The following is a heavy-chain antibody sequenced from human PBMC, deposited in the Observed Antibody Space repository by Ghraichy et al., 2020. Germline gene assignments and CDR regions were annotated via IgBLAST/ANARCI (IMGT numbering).Heavy chain of an antibody. CDR2: IWYDGSNK. J-gene: IGHJ4*02. CDR1: GFTFSSYG. V-gene: IGHV3-33*01. CDR3: ARAPNGYRMYYFDY. Sequence: LSLTCAASGFTFSSYGMHWVRQAPGKGLEWVAVIWYDGSNKYYADSVKGRFTISRDNSKNTLYLQMNSLRAEDTAVYYCARAPNGYRMYYFDYWGQGTLVTVSS. D-gene: IGHD5-24*01.